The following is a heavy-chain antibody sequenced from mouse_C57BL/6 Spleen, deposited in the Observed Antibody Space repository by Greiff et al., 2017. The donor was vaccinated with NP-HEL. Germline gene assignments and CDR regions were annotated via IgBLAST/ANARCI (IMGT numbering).Heavy chain of an antibody. V-gene: IGHV1-55*01. CDR3: ARWELRSAWFAY. CDR1: GYTFTSYW. D-gene: IGHD1-1*01. J-gene: IGHJ3*01. CDR2: IYPGSGST. Sequence: VKLQESGAELVKPGASVKMSCKASGYTFTSYWITWVKQRPGQGLEWIGDIYPGSGSTNYNEKFKSKATLTVDTSSSTAYMQLSSLTSEDSAVYYCARWELRSAWFAYWGQGTLVTVSA.